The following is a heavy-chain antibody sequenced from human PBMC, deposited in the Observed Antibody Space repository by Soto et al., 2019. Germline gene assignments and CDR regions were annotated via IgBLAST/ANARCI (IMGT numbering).Heavy chain of an antibody. D-gene: IGHD2-21*02. CDR2: IFSSDDK. CDR3: ALIQHCSRTDCYLASFDT. CDR1: GLSLSNGKLG. Sequence: SGPTLVNPTETLTLTCTVSGLSLSNGKLGVSWIRQPPGKALEWLAHIFSSDDKSYSTSLRSRLTISKDTSRSQVVLTMTNLDPMDSATYYCALIQHCSRTDCYLASFDTWGQGTLVTVSS. J-gene: IGHJ5*02. V-gene: IGHV2-26*01.